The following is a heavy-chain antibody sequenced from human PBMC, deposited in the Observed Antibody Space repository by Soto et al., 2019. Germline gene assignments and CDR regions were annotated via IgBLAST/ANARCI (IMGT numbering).Heavy chain of an antibody. CDR1: GDSIDRHY. D-gene: IGHD3-22*01. CDR3: TRGRGFYSDNYFDP. CDR2: IYSSGNT. J-gene: IGHJ5*02. V-gene: IGHV4-4*07. Sequence: SETLSLTCTVSGDSIDRHYWTWIRQPAGKGPEWIGHIYSSGNTNYNPSLKSGVTMSLDTSGNQFSLSLRSVTAADTAIYYCTRGRGFYSDNYFDPWSPGTQVTVSS.